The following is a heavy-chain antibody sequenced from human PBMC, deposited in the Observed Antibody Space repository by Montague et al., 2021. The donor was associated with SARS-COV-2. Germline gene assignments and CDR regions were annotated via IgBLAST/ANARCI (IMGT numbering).Heavy chain of an antibody. Sequence: SLRLSCAASGFTFSSYAMHWVRQAPGKGLEWVAVISYDGSNKYYADPVKGRFTISRDNSKNTLYLQMNSLRAEDTAVYYCARDYDDYIWGSWGPFDYWGQGTLVTVSS. D-gene: IGHD3-16*01. CDR2: ISYDGSNK. CDR1: GFTFSSYA. CDR3: ARDYDDYIWGSWGPFDY. V-gene: IGHV3-30*04. J-gene: IGHJ4*02.